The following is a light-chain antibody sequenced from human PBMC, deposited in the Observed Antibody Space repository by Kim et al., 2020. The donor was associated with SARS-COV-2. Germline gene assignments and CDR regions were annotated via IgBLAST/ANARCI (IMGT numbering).Light chain of an antibody. Sequence: ASVGDRVTITCQASQDIRKYLNWYQQKPGKAPQLLIYHASNLKTEVPSRFSGSGSGTEFYFTINNLQPEDIATYYCQQSENVPLTFGGGTKVDIK. CDR2: HAS. CDR3: QQSENVPLT. V-gene: IGKV1-33*01. CDR1: QDIRKY. J-gene: IGKJ4*01.